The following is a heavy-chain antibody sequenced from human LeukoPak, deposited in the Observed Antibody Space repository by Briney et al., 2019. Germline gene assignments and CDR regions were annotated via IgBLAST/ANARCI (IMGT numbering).Heavy chain of an antibody. CDR2: ISGSGGST. CDR3: TSLSDAIESFGTRNL. J-gene: IGHJ5*02. D-gene: IGHD2-8*01. V-gene: IGHV3-23*01. CDR1: GFTFSSYA. Sequence: PGGSLRLSCAASGFTFSSYAMSWVRQAPGKGLEWVSVISGSGGSTHYTDPVNGRFTISRDNSKNTLSLQMNSLRAEDTAVYYCTSLSDAIESFGTRNLWGQGTLVTVSS.